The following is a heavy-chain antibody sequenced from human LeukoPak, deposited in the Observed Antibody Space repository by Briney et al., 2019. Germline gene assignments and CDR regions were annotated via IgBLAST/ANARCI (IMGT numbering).Heavy chain of an antibody. D-gene: IGHD2-2*01. CDR1: GGTFSSYA. V-gene: IGHV1-69*06. CDR2: IIPIFGTA. Sequence: SVKVSCKASGGTFSSYAISWVRQAPGQGLEWMGGIIPIFGTANYAQKFQGRVMITADKSTSTAYMELSSLRSEDTAVYYCAREKDIVVVPAARGGFDYWGQGTLVTVSS. J-gene: IGHJ4*02. CDR3: AREKDIVVVPAARGGFDY.